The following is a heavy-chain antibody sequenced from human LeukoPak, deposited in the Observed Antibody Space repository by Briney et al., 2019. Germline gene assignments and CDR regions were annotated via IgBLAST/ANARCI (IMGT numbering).Heavy chain of an antibody. J-gene: IGHJ4*02. CDR3: ARINGAIAAAEGDNYFDY. V-gene: IGHV3-11*04. D-gene: IGHD6-13*01. CDR1: GFTFSDYY. CDR2: ISSSGSTI. Sequence: GGSLRLSCAASGFTFSDYYTSWIRQAPGKGLEWVSYISSSGSTIYYADSVKGRFTISRDNAKNSLYLQMNSLRAEDTAVYYCARINGAIAAAEGDNYFDYWGQGTLVTVSS.